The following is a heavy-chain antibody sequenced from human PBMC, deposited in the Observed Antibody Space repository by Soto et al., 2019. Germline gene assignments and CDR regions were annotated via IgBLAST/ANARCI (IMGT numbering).Heavy chain of an antibody. CDR1: GDSVSTNSAA. D-gene: IGHD6-13*01. Sequence: SQTLSLTCAISGDSVSTNSAAWHWIRQSPSRGLEWLGRTYYRSKWFDSYAVSVRSRIIINPDTSKNQFSLQLNSVTPEDTAVYSCARSIAASGRFDSRGRGTLVTVSS. CDR2: TYYRSKWFD. V-gene: IGHV6-1*01. CDR3: ARSIAASGRFDS. J-gene: IGHJ4*02.